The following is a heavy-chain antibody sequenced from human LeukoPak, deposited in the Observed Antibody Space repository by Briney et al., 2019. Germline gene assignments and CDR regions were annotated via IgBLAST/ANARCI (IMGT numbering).Heavy chain of an antibody. Sequence: SETLSLTCAVYGGSFSGYNWSWIRQSPGKGLEWIGEINHSGSTNYNPSLKSRVTISVDTSKNQFSLKLSSVTAADTAVHYCARKFGRYSYGTIYYYHHMDVWGKGTTVTVSS. CDR1: GGSFSGYN. CDR3: ARKFGRYSYGTIYYYHHMDV. V-gene: IGHV4-34*01. CDR2: INHSGST. D-gene: IGHD5-18*01. J-gene: IGHJ6*03.